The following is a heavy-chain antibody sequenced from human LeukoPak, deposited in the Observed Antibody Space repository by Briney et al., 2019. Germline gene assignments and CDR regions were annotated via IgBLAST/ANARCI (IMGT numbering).Heavy chain of an antibody. CDR2: INAYNGDT. CDR1: GYTFTSYG. CDR3: ARDLGPGLRCFDP. Sequence: GASVKVSFKASGYTFTSYGISWVRQPPGQGLERVGCINAYNGDTNNDHTLPGRVTITTDTSTSTGYRELWSLRSDDTAVYYGARDLGPGLRCFDPWGQGTLVTVSS. J-gene: IGHJ5*02. V-gene: IGHV1-18*01.